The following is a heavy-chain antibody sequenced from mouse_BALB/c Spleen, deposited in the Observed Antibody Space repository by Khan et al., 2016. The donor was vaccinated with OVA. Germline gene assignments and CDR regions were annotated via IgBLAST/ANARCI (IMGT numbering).Heavy chain of an antibody. J-gene: IGHJ4*01. D-gene: IGHD2-10*01. Sequence: QVQLKESGPGLVAPSQSLSITCTVSGFSLTGYGVNWVRQPPGKGLVWLGMIWGDGSTDYNSALKSRLSITKDNSKSQVFLKMNSLQTDDTARYYWARAYYANYRESMDYWGQGNSVTVSS. V-gene: IGHV2-6-7*01. CDR1: GFSLTGYG. CDR2: IWGDGST. CDR3: ARAYYANYRESMDY.